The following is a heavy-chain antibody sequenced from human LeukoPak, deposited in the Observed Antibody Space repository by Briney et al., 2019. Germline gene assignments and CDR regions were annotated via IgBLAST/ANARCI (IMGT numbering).Heavy chain of an antibody. CDR2: IIPIFGTA. CDR3: ATCARNFYCYRFDY. J-gene: IGHJ4*02. D-gene: IGHD2-2*02. V-gene: IGHV1-69*13. CDR1: GGTFSSYA. Sequence: ASVKVSCKASGGTFSSYAISWVRQAPGQGLEWMGGIIPIFGTANYAQKFQGRVTITADESTSTAYMELSSLRSEDTAVYYCATCARNFYCYRFDYWGQGTLVTVSS.